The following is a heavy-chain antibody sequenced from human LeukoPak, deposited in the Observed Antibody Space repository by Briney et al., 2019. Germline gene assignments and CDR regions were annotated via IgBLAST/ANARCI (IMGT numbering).Heavy chain of an antibody. J-gene: IGHJ3*01. Sequence: SETLSLTCAVYGGSFSGYYWSWIRQPPGKWLEWIGEINHSGSTNYNPSLKSRVTISVDTSKNQFSLKLSSVTAADTAVYYCARQSRGGVIVILGPGTGRGQGTMVTVSS. CDR1: GGSFSGYY. CDR2: INHSGST. V-gene: IGHV4-34*01. CDR3: ARQSRGGVIVILGPGTG. D-gene: IGHD3-16*02.